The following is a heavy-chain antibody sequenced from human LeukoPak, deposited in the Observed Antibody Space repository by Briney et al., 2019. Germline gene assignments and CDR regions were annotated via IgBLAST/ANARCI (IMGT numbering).Heavy chain of an antibody. J-gene: IGHJ4*02. CDR1: GFTFSSYT. V-gene: IGHV3-23*01. D-gene: IGHD3-16*01. CDR2: ISGSGGST. CDR3: AITKAGTYDYVQG. Sequence: GGSLRLSCAASGFTFSSYTMSWVRQAPGKGLEWVSAISGSGGSTYYADSVKGRFTISRDNSKNTLYLQMNSLRAEDTAVYYCAITKAGTYDYVQGWGQGTLVTVSS.